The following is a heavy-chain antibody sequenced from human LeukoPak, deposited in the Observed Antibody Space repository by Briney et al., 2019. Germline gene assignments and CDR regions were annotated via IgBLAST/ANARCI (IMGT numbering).Heavy chain of an antibody. D-gene: IGHD5-24*01. J-gene: IGHJ2*01. CDR3: ARGWLQRYFDL. V-gene: IGHV4-61*02. CDR2: IYTSGST. CDR1: GGSISSGSYY. Sequence: SETLSLTCTVSGGSISSGSYYWSWIRQPAGKGLEWIGRIYTSGSTNYNPSLKSRVTISVDTSKNQFSLKLSSVTAADTAVYYCARGWLQRYFDLWGRGTLVTVSS.